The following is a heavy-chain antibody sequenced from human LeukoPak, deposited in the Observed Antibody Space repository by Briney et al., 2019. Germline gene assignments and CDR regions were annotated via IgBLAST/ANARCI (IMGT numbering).Heavy chain of an antibody. J-gene: IGHJ2*01. CDR3: ARDLPYYDFWSGYYFDL. CDR1: GFTFSSYA. V-gene: IGHV3-23*01. Sequence: PGGSLRLSCAASGFTFSSYAMSWVRQAPGKGLEWVSAISGSGGSTYYADSVKGRFTISRDNSKNTLYLQMNSLRAEDTAVYYCARDLPYYDFWSGYYFDLWGRGTLVTVSS. CDR2: ISGSGGST. D-gene: IGHD3-3*01.